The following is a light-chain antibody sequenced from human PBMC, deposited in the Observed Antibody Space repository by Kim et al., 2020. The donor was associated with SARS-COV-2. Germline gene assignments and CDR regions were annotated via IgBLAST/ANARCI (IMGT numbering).Light chain of an antibody. Sequence: QPVLTQSPSVSASLGASVKLTCTLSTGHSSDAIAWHQQQAQKGPRFLMKVNSDGSHKKGDGIPDRFSGSGSGAERYLTISSLQSEDEADYHCQTWGDGTVVFGGGTQLTVL. CDR2: VNSDGSH. V-gene: IGLV4-69*01. CDR1: TGHSSDA. CDR3: QTWGDGTVV. J-gene: IGLJ3*02.